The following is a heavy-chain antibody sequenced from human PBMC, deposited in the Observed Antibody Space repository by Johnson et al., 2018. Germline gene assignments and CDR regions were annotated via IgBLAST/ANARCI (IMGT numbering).Heavy chain of an antibody. D-gene: IGHD1-26*01. V-gene: IGHV3-23*01. CDR1: GFTFSSYA. J-gene: IGHJ3*02. CDR2: ISGSGGST. CDR3: AREHVGAFDI. Sequence: VQSGGSLRLSCAASGFTFSSYAMSWVRQTPGKGLEWVSVISGSGGSTYYADSVKGRFTISRDNAKNTLYLQMNSLRAEDTAVYYCAREHVGAFDIWGQGTMVTVSS.